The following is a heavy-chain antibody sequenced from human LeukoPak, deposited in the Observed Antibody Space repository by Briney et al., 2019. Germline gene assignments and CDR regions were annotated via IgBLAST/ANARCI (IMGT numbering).Heavy chain of an antibody. V-gene: IGHV1-46*01. D-gene: IGHD1-1*01. J-gene: IGHJ4*02. CDR3: ARHSLPGTTPFDY. Sequence: GASVKVSCKASGYTFINYYIHWVRQAPGQGLGWVGIINPSGGSTTYAQKFQGRVSMTRDTSTSTVYMELSSMESDDTALYYCARHSLPGTTPFDYWGQGTLVTVSS. CDR1: GYTFINYY. CDR2: INPSGGST.